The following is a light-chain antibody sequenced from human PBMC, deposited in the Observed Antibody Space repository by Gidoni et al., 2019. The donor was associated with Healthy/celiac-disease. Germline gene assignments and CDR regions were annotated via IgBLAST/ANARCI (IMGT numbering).Light chain of an antibody. CDR2: GAS. Sequence: IVWTQSPGTLSLSPGERATLSCRASQSVSSSYLASYQQKPGQAPRLLIYGASSRATGIPDRFSGSGSGTDFTLTISRLEPEDFAVYYCQQYGSSPLTFGGGTKVEIK. V-gene: IGKV3-20*01. CDR3: QQYGSSPLT. J-gene: IGKJ4*01. CDR1: QSVSSSY.